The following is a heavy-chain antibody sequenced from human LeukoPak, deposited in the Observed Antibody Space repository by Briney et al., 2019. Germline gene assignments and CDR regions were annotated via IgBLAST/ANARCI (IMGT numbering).Heavy chain of an antibody. V-gene: IGHV5-51*01. J-gene: IGHJ1*01. CDR3: ARIGFGWFGCDF. Sequence: GESLKISCKASGYRFTTHWLGWVRQMPGKGLEWVGIMHPGESNINYSPSFRGQVTISADKSISTAYLQWNSLKASDTGVYYCARIGFGWFGCDFRGQGTPVSVSS. CDR1: GYRFTTHW. CDR2: MHPGESNI. D-gene: IGHD3-10*01.